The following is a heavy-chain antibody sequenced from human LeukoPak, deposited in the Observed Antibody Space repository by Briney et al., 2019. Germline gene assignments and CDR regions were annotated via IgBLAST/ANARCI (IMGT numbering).Heavy chain of an antibody. V-gene: IGHV3-53*01. CDR1: GFTVSSNY. Sequence: PGGSLRLSCAASGFTVSSNYMSWVRQAPGKGLEWVSVIYSGGSTHYADSVKGRFTVSRDNSKNTLYLQMNSLRAEDTAVYYCARGDPMVTTRGMDVWGKGTTVTVSS. CDR3: ARGDPMVTTRGMDV. J-gene: IGHJ6*03. CDR2: IYSGGST. D-gene: IGHD4-17*01.